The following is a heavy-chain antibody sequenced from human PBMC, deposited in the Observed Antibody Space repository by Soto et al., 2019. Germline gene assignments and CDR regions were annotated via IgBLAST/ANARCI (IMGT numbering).Heavy chain of an antibody. J-gene: IGHJ6*02. CDR2: IWHDGNNK. V-gene: IGHV3-33*01. Sequence: PGGSLRLSCAASCFTFSNYGMHWVRQAPGKGLEWVAIIWHDGNNKYYADSVRGRFIISRDNSKNRLYLQMNSLRAEDTAVYYCASDLVRASDPYGLYVWGQGTQVTVSS. CDR3: ASDLVRASDPYGLYV. CDR1: CFTFSNYG. D-gene: IGHD1-26*01.